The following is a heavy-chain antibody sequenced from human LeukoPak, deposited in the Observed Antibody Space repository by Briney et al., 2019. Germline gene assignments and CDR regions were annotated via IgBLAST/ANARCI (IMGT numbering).Heavy chain of an antibody. CDR3: ARDMYDAFDAFDI. CDR2: ISYSGTT. CDR1: GGSISSYY. Sequence: SETLSLTCTVSGGSISSYYWSWIRQPPGKGLEWIGYISYSGTTNYNPSLKSRVTISVDTSKNEFSLKLRSVTAADTAVYYCARDMYDAFDAFDIWGQGTMVTVSS. V-gene: IGHV4-59*01. J-gene: IGHJ3*02. D-gene: IGHD2-8*01.